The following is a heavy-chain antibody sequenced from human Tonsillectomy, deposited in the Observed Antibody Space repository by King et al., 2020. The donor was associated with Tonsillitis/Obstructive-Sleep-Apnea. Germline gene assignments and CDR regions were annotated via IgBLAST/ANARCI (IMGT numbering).Heavy chain of an antibody. CDR1: GFTSSDHY. V-gene: IGHV3-72*01. J-gene: IGHJ3*02. CDR3: ARRKAGNDAFDI. CDR2: TRDKTYSYAT. D-gene: IGHD6-19*01. Sequence: VQLVESGGGLVQPGGSLRLSCAASGFTSSDHYMDWVRQAPGKGLEWVGRTRDKTYSYATEYAASVKGRFTISRDDSKNSRYLQMNSLKTEDTAVYYCARRKAGNDAFDIWGQGTMVTVSS.